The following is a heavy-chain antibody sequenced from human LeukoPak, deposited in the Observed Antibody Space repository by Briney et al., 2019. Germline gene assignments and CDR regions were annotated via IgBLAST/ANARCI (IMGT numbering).Heavy chain of an antibody. D-gene: IGHD5-18*01. CDR2: ISGNGGST. J-gene: IGHJ4*02. CDR1: GFTFSNHG. CDR3: AKLNSYGDY. Sequence: GGSLRLSCAVSGFTFSNHGMSGVRQAPGKGLEWVSTISGNGGSTYYADSVKGRFTISRDNSRSMVYLQMDSLRAEDTAAYYCAKLNSYGDYWGQGTLVTISS. V-gene: IGHV3-23*01.